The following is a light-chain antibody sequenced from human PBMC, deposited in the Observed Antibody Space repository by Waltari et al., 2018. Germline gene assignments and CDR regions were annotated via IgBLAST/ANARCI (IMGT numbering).Light chain of an antibody. Sequence: SYEVTQPPSVSVSPRQRAPITCPGEKLGSKYVSWYQQKSGQSPVLVIYRDDKRPSGIPERFSGSNSGNTATLTISGTQPMDEADYYCQAWDSSAFVFGAGTKVTVL. CDR1: KLGSKY. CDR3: QAWDSSAFV. CDR2: RDD. V-gene: IGLV3-1*01. J-gene: IGLJ1*01.